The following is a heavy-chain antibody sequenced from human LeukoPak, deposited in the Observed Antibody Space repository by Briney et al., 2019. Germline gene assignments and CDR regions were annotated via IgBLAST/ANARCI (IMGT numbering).Heavy chain of an antibody. D-gene: IGHD6-13*01. CDR2: IYTSGST. V-gene: IGHV4-61*02. CDR3: ARHVGNSSSWYGYAFDI. J-gene: IGHJ3*02. CDR1: GGSISSGSYY. Sequence: PSETLSLTCTVSGGSISSGSYYWSWIRQPAGKGLEWIGRIYTSGSTNYNPSLKSRVTISVDTSKNQFSLKLSSVTAADTAVYYCARHVGNSSSWYGYAFDIWGQGTMVTVSS.